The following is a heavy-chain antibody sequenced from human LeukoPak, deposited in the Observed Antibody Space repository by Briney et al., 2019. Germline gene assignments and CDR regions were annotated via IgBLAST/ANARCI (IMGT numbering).Heavy chain of an antibody. V-gene: IGHV3-53*01. CDR1: GFTVSSNY. CDR2: IYSGGST. CDR3: ALYRANWFNWCDP. D-gene: IGHD1-1*01. J-gene: IGHJ5*02. Sequence: PGGSLRLSCAASGFTVSSNYMSWVRQAPGKGLEWVSVIYSGGSTYYADSVKGRFTISRDTSKNTLYLQMNSLRAEDTAVYYCALYRANWFNWCDPWGQGTLVTVSS.